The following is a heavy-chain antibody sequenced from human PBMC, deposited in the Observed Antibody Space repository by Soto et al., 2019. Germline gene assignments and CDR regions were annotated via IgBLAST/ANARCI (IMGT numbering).Heavy chain of an antibody. D-gene: IGHD6-19*01. V-gene: IGHV3-66*01. CDR1: GFTVSSNY. CDR3: ARDRALWYSSGYMDV. Sequence: GGSLRLSCAASGFTVSSNYMSWVRQAPGKGLEWVSVIYSGGSTYYADSVKGRFTISRDNSKNTLYLQMNSLRAEDTAVYYCARDRALWYSSGYMDVWGKGTTVTVSS. J-gene: IGHJ6*03. CDR2: IYSGGST.